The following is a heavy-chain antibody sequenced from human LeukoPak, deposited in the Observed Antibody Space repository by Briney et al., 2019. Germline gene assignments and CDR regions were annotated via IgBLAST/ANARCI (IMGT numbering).Heavy chain of an antibody. CDR3: ARVAGNCGGDCYRLVY. D-gene: IGHD2-21*01. J-gene: IGHJ4*02. CDR1: GYTFTTYD. CDR2: MNPNSGNT. V-gene: IGHV1-8*01. Sequence: ASVKVSCKASGYTFTTYDINWVRQATGQGLEWMAWMNPNSGNTGYAQKFQGRVTMTRNTFISTAYMELSSLRSEDTAVYYCARVAGNCGGDCYRLVYWGQGTLVTVSS.